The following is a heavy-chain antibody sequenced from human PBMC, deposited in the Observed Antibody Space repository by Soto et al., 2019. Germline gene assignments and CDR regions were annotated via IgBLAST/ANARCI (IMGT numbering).Heavy chain of an antibody. Sequence: QVQLVQSGAEVKKPGASVKVSCKASGYTFNLFAISWVRQAPGQGLEYTGWISAYDGNTNYAQKFQGRVTMTTDTTTSTAYRELRSLRSADTAVDYCVRGGEVGAPFYYWGQGTLIPVSS. CDR2: ISAYDGNT. V-gene: IGHV1-18*01. J-gene: IGHJ4*02. D-gene: IGHD1-26*01. CDR3: VRGGEVGAPFYY. CDR1: GYTFNLFA.